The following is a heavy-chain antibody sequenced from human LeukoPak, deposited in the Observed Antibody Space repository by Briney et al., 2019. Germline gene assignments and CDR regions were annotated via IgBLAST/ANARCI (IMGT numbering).Heavy chain of an antibody. Sequence: SLRLSCAASGFTFDDYAMHWVRQAPGKGLEWVSGIGWNSGSIGYADSVKGRFTISRDNAKNSLYLQMNSLRAEDTALYYCAKGSQLVHYFDYWGQGTLVTVSS. V-gene: IGHV3-9*01. J-gene: IGHJ4*02. CDR1: GFTFDDYA. CDR3: AKGSQLVHYFDY. CDR2: IGWNSGSI. D-gene: IGHD6-6*01.